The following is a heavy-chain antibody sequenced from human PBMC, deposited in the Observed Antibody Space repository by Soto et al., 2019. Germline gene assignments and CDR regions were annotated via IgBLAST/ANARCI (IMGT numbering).Heavy chain of an antibody. CDR3: AKDRLGGNFDY. V-gene: IGHV3-23*01. CDR1: GFTFNNYA. CDR2: ISGTGGST. Sequence: EVQVLDSGGGLVQPGGSLRLSCAASGFTFNNYAMNWVRQAPGKGLEWVATISGTGGSTYYADSVKGRFTISRDNSKNTLYFQMNSLRVEDTAVYYCAKDRLGGNFDYWQQGTQVTVSA. J-gene: IGHJ4*02.